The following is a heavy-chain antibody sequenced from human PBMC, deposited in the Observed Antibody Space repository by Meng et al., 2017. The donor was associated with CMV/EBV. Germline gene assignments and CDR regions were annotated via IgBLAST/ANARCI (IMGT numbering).Heavy chain of an antibody. CDR1: GFTFSSYA. D-gene: IGHD3-3*01. V-gene: IGHV3-30-3*01. CDR3: ARDQRKTYYDFWSGYYLDY. Sequence: GESLKISCAASGFTFSSYAMHWVRQAPGKGLEWVAVISYDGSNKYYADSVKGRFTISRDNSKNTLYLQMNSLRAEDTAVYYCARDQRKTYYDFWSGYYLDYWGQGTLVTVSS. CDR2: ISYDGSNK. J-gene: IGHJ4*02.